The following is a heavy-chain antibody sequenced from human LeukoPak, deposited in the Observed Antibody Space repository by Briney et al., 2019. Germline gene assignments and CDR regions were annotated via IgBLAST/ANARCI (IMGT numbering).Heavy chain of an antibody. Sequence: SETLSLTCTVSGGAISSYYWTWFRQPPGKGLEWIGYIYYSGSTNYNPSLKSRVTISVDTSKNQFSLKLSSVTAADTAVYYCARGPGGLIHLLWGQGTLVTVSS. J-gene: IGHJ4*02. CDR1: GGAISSYY. V-gene: IGHV4-59*01. CDR2: IYYSGST. CDR3: ARGPGGLIHLL. D-gene: IGHD5-12*01.